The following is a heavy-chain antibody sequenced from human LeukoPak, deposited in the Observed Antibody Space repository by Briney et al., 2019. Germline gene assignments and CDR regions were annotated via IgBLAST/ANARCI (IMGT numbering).Heavy chain of an antibody. J-gene: IGHJ3*02. CDR1: GDSVSSNSAA. D-gene: IGHD2/OR15-2a*01. V-gene: IGHV6-1*01. CDR2: TYYRSKWYN. CDR3: ARVGIGGAFDI. Sequence: SQTLSLAFAISGDSVSSNSAAWDWIGRSPSRGLEWLGRTYYRSKWYNDYAVSVKSRITINPDTSKNQFSLQLNSVTPEDTAVYYCARVGIGGAFDIWGQGTMVTVSS.